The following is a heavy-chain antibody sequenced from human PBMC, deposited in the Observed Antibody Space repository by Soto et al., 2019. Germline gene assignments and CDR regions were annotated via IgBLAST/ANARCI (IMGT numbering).Heavy chain of an antibody. V-gene: IGHV3-48*02. D-gene: IGHD6-19*01. J-gene: IGHJ4*02. CDR1: GITLSTYS. Sequence: WGTLRLSCAVSGITLSTYSLPWARQAPGKGLEWMSFINKNGFTIYYADSVKGRCTISRDYAKNSRYLQMDSLRHEDTAVYYCARGAVTGTSLFDYWGLGTLVTVSS. CDR2: INKNGFTI. CDR3: ARGAVTGTSLFDY.